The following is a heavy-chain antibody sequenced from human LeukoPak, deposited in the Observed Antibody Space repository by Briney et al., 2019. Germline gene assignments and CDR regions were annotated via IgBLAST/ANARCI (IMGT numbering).Heavy chain of an antibody. D-gene: IGHD5-18*01. J-gene: IGHJ3*02. CDR2: MNFNSGNT. CDR1: GYTFNTYG. CDR3: AKVGLGNTAIHI. V-gene: IGHV1-8*02. Sequence: ASVKVSCKTSGYTFNTYGIAWVRQATGQGLEWMGWMNFNSGNTGYAQKFQGRVTMTRNTAISTVYMELSSLKSEDTAIYYCAKVGLGNTAIHIWGQGTMVTVSS.